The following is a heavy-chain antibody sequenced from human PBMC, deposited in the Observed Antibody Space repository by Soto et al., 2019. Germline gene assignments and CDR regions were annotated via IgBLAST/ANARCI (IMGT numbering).Heavy chain of an antibody. CDR3: ARGAATNYYYYCMDV. D-gene: IGHD6-25*01. V-gene: IGHV4-4*02. Sequence: PSETLSLTCAVSSGSISSSNWWSWVRQPPGKGLEWIGEIYHSGSTNYNPSLKSRVTISVDKSKNQFSLKLSSVAAADTAVYYCARGAATNYYYYCMDVWGKGTTVTVSS. CDR2: IYHSGST. J-gene: IGHJ6*03. CDR1: SGSISSSNW.